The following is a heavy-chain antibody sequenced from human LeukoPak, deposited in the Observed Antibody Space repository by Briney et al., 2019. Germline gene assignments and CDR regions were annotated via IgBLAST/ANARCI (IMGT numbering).Heavy chain of an antibody. CDR3: ARAFSTTAFDY. V-gene: IGHV3-30*04. Sequence: GRSLRLSCAASGFTFRTYAMNWVRQAPGKGLEWVAVISDDGSNKYYAESVKGQFTTSRDNSKNTLYLQMNSLRAEDTAVYYCARAFSTTAFDYWGQGTLVTVSS. CDR1: GFTFRTYA. D-gene: IGHD4-17*01. CDR2: ISDDGSNK. J-gene: IGHJ4*02.